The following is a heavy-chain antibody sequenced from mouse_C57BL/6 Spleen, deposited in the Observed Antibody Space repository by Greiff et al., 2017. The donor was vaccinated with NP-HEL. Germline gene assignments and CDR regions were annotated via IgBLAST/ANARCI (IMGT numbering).Heavy chain of an antibody. D-gene: IGHD2-4*01. Sequence: QVQLQQSGAELARPGASVKLSCNSSGYTFTSYGISWVKQRTGQGLEWIGEIYPRSGNTYYNEKFKGKATLTADKSSSTAYMELRSLTSEDSAVYFCALNYEVWGTGTTVTVSS. J-gene: IGHJ1*03. CDR1: GYTFTSYG. V-gene: IGHV1-81*01. CDR2: IYPRSGNT. CDR3: ALNYEV.